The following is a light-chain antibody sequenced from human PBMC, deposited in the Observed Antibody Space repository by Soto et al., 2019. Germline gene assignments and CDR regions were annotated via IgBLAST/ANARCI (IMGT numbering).Light chain of an antibody. CDR1: QSVSSSY. CDR2: GAS. Sequence: EIVLTQSPGTLSLSPGERATLSCRASQSVSSSYLAWYQQKPGQAPRLLIYGASSRATGIPDRFSGSGSGTEFTLTISRLEPEDFAVYYCQQYGSFTYTFGQGTKLEIK. V-gene: IGKV3-20*01. J-gene: IGKJ2*01. CDR3: QQYGSFTYT.